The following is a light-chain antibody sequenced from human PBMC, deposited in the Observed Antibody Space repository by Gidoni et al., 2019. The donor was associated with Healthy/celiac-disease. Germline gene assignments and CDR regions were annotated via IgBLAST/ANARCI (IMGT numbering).Light chain of an antibody. J-gene: IGKJ1*01. CDR3: QQYSSSPET. V-gene: IGKV3-20*01. Sequence: EIVFTQSPGTLSLSPGERATLFCRASQSVSSSYLAWYQQTPGQAPRLLIYGASSRAPGIPDRFSGSGSGTDFTLTISRLEPEDFAVYYCQQYSSSPETFGQGTKVEIK. CDR2: GAS. CDR1: QSVSSSY.